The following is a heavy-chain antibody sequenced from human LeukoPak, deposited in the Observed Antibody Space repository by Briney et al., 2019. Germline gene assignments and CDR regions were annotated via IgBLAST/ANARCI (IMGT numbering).Heavy chain of an antibody. CDR2: IKSDGSVT. D-gene: IGHD3-16*01. J-gene: IGHJ3*02. CDR1: GFTFKSYW. CDR3: ARGGVSAAFDN. V-gene: IGHV3-74*01. Sequence: PGGSLRLSCVASGFTFKSYWMYWVRQAPGKGLVWVSQIKSDGSVTSYADSVKGRFTISRDNAKSTLYLQMNSLRAADTAVYYCARGGVSAAFDNWGQGTMVTVSS.